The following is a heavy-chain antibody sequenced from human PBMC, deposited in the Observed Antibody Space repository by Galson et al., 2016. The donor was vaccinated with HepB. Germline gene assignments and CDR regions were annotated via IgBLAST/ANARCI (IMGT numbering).Heavy chain of an antibody. CDR3: ATGRLVLPWFRDFPTDDVKTVPDAFGI. Sequence: SVKVSCKVSGYTLTDLSMHWVRQAPGKGLEWMGGFDPEDGETIYAQKFQGRFTMTADTSTDTACMDLSSLKSEDTAVYYCATGRLVLPWFRDFPTDDVKTVPDAFGIWGQGTMVTVSS. CDR1: GYTLTDLS. CDR2: FDPEDGET. J-gene: IGHJ3*02. V-gene: IGHV1-24*01. D-gene: IGHD3-10*01.